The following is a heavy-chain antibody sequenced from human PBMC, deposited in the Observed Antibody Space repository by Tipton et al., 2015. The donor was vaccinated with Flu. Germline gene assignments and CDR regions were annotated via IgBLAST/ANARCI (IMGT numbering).Heavy chain of an antibody. D-gene: IGHD3-22*01. V-gene: IGHV4-4*07. Sequence: TLSLTCTVSGGSISSYYWSWIRQPAGKGLEWIGRIYSSGSTNYNPPLKGRVTMSVDTSKNQIYLRLTSVTAADTAVYYCARGDRGYLDGYHIWGQGTMVTVSS. J-gene: IGHJ3*02. CDR3: ARGDRGYLDGYHI. CDR2: IYSSGST. CDR1: GGSISSYY.